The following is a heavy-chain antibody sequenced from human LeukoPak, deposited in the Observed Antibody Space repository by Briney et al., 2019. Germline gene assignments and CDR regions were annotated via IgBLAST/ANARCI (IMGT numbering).Heavy chain of an antibody. Sequence: ASVKVSCKASGYTFTGYYMHWVRQAPGQGLEWMGWINPNSGGTNYAQKFQGRVTMTRDTSISTAYMELSRLRSDDTAVYYCARDRGRYYDFWSGYARLPDYWGQGTLVTVSS. CDR1: GYTFTGYY. J-gene: IGHJ4*02. D-gene: IGHD3-3*01. CDR3: ARDRGRYYDFWSGYARLPDY. V-gene: IGHV1-2*02. CDR2: INPNSGGT.